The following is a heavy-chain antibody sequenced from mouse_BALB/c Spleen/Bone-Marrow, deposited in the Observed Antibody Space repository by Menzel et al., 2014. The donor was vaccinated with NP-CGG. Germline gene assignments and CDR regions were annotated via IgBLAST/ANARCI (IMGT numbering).Heavy chain of an antibody. CDR2: VYPGNGDT. CDR3: ARSGYGNYAWFPY. V-gene: IGHV1-12*01. CDR1: GYTFTSYN. J-gene: IGHJ3*01. Sequence: LQQSGAELVKPGASVMMSCKASGYTFTSYNIHWVRQTPGLGLEWIGAVYPGNGDTSYNQRFKGKATLTADKSSNTAYMRFSSLTSEDSAVYFCARSGYGNYAWFPYWGRGTLVTVSA. D-gene: IGHD2-10*02.